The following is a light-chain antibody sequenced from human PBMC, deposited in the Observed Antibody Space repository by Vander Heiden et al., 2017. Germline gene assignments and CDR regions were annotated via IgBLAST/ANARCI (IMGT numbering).Light chain of an antibody. CDR3: QQRSNWPLT. J-gene: IGKJ4*01. CDR1: QSVSSY. Sequence: EFVLTQSPATLSLSPGERATLSCRASQSVSSYLAWYQQKPGQAPRLLIFDASNRATGIPARFSGSGSGTDFTLTISSVEPEDFALYHCQQRSNWPLTFGGGTKVEIK. V-gene: IGKV3-11*01. CDR2: DAS.